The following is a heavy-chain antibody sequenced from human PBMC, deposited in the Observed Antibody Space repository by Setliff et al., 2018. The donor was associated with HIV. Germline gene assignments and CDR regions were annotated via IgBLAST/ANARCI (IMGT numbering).Heavy chain of an antibody. CDR3: ARLYYDSTGMLGYYFDY. CDR2: INHSGST. Sequence: KSSETLSLTCAVYGGSFSGYYWSWIRQPPGKGLEWIGEINHSGSTNYNPSLKSRLTISVDTSKNQFSLKLNSVTAADTAVYYCARLYYDSTGMLGYYFDYWGQGTLVTVSS. CDR1: GGSFSGYY. J-gene: IGHJ4*02. D-gene: IGHD3-22*01. V-gene: IGHV4-34*01.